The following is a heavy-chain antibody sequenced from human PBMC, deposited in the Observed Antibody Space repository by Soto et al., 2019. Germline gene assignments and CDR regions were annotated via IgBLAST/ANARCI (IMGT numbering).Heavy chain of an antibody. CDR1: GGSISSSSYY. Sequence: LSLTCTVSGGSISSSSYYWGWIRQPPGKGLEWIGSIYYSGSTYYNPSLKSRVTISVDTSKNQFSLKLSSVTAADTAVYYCASYYYGSGSLDYWGQGTLVTVSS. CDR3: ASYYYGSGSLDY. V-gene: IGHV4-39*07. CDR2: IYYSGST. D-gene: IGHD3-10*01. J-gene: IGHJ4*02.